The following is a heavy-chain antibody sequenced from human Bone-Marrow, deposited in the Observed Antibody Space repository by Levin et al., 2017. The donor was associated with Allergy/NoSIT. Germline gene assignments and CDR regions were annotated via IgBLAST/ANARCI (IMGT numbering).Heavy chain of an antibody. CDR2: ISSSGSTT. CDR1: GFSFSDYY. D-gene: IGHD3-22*01. Sequence: GGSLRLSCGSSGFSFSDYYMSWIRQAPGKGLEWVSYISSSGSTTYFADSVKGRFAISRDNAKNSLYLQMNSLRAEDTAVYYCARDLDRSGFSPAVGFDYWGRGTLVTVSS. V-gene: IGHV3-11*01. J-gene: IGHJ4*02. CDR3: ARDLDRSGFSPAVGFDY.